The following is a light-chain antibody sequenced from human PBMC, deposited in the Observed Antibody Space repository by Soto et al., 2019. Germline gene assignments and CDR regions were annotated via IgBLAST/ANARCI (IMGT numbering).Light chain of an antibody. CDR2: GTA. CDR3: QQYDNYPFT. Sequence: DIQMTQSPSSLSASVGDRVTITCRATQDISNNLAWLKQKAGKAPKSLIYGTASLQSGVPSRFSGNRSGADFNLTISSLQPEDLATYYCQQYDNYPFTFGPGTIVDIK. J-gene: IGKJ3*01. V-gene: IGKV1-16*01. CDR1: QDISNN.